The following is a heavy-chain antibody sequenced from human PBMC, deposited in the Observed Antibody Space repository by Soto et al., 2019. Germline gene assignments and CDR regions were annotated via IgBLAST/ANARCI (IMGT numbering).Heavy chain of an antibody. D-gene: IGHD5-18*01. V-gene: IGHV3-7*05. Sequence: EVQLVESGGGLVQPGGSLRLSCGASGFTFRTYWLIWVRQVPGKGLEWVANINQDGSEKNYVDSVKGRFTISRDNAQNSLYLQMSSLRAEDTALYYCARDGSTSWYSYDYHGMDVWGQGTTVTVSS. CDR3: ARDGSTSWYSYDYHGMDV. CDR1: GFTFRTYW. CDR2: INQDGSEK. J-gene: IGHJ6*02.